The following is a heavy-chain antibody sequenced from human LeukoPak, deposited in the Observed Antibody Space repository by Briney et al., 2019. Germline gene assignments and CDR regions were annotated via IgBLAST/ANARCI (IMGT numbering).Heavy chain of an antibody. V-gene: IGHV5-51*01. J-gene: IGHJ4*02. D-gene: IGHD2-21*02. CDR3: ARHPCGGDCYTRGPPPDY. CDR2: IYPGDSDT. CDR1: GYSFTSYW. Sequence: GESLKISCKGSGYSFTSYWIGWVRQMPGKGREWMGIIYPGDSDTRYSPSFQGQVTISADKSISTAYLQWSSLKASDTAMYYCARHPCGGDCYTRGPPPDYWGQGTLVTVSS.